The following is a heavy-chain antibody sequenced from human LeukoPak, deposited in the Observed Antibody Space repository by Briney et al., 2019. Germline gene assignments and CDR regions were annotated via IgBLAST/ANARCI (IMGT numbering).Heavy chain of an antibody. Sequence: ASVKVSCKASGYTHTSYGISWVRQAPGQGLEWMGWISAYNGNTNYAQKLQGRVTMTTDTSTSTAYMELRSLRSDDTAVYYCARSRSGYSPYYFDYWGQGTLVTVSS. CDR2: ISAYNGNT. V-gene: IGHV1-18*01. CDR3: ARSRSGYSPYYFDY. CDR1: GYTHTSYG. D-gene: IGHD3-3*01. J-gene: IGHJ4*02.